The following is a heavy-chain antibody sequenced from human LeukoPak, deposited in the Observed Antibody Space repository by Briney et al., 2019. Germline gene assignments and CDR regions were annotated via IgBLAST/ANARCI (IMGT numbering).Heavy chain of an antibody. CDR3: AKASLGYCSGGSCFFDY. D-gene: IGHD2-15*01. Sequence: PGGSLRLSCAASGFTFDDYAMHWVRQAPAKGLPWVSGISRNSGSIGYADSVKGRFTISRDNAKNSLYLQMNSLRAEDTALYYCAKASLGYCSGGSCFFDYWGQGTLVTVSS. CDR2: ISRNSGSI. CDR1: GFTFDDYA. J-gene: IGHJ4*02. V-gene: IGHV3-9*01.